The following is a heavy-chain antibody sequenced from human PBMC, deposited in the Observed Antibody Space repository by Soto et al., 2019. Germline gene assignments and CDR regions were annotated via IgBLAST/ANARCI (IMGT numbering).Heavy chain of an antibody. CDR1: GGSISSSNW. V-gene: IGHV4-4*02. Sequence: LRRTLSLTCAVSGGSISSSNWWSWVRQPPGKGLEWIGEIYHSGSTNYNPSLKSRVTISVDKSKNQFSPKLSSVTAADTAVYYCARDLASLDYDFWSGYSVAFDIWGQGTMVTVSS. CDR2: IYHSGST. CDR3: ARDLASLDYDFWSGYSVAFDI. D-gene: IGHD3-3*01. J-gene: IGHJ3*02.